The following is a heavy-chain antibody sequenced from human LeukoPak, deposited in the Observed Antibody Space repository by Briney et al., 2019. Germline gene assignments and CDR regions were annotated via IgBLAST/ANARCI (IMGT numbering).Heavy chain of an antibody. V-gene: IGHV1-2*02. D-gene: IGHD3-10*01. J-gene: IGHJ4*02. Sequence: ASVTVSCKASGYTFTYYYIHWVRQAPGQGLEWMGWINPDRGVTNYAQKFKGRVTMTRDTSISTAYMDLGGLRSDDTAVYYCARTLVRGLMPFDYWGQGTLVTVS. CDR1: GYTFTYYY. CDR2: INPDRGVT. CDR3: ARTLVRGLMPFDY.